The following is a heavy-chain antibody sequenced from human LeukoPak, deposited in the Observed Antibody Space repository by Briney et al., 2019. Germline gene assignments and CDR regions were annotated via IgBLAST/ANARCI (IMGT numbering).Heavy chain of an antibody. D-gene: IGHD3-22*01. V-gene: IGHV3-23*01. J-gene: IGHJ4*02. CDR1: GFTFGSYA. Sequence: QPGGSLRLSCAASGFTFGSYAMSWVRQAPGKGLEWVSAISGSGGSTYYADSVKGRFTISRDNSKNTLYLQMNSLRAEDTAVYYCAKDGYYYDSSAHFDYWGQGTLVTVSS. CDR3: AKDGYYYDSSAHFDY. CDR2: ISGSGGST.